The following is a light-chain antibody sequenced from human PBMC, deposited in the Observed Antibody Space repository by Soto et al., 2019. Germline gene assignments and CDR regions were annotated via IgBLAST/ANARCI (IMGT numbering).Light chain of an antibody. CDR3: SSYTSSSTLDV. CDR2: EVS. CDR1: SSDVGGYKY. J-gene: IGLJ1*01. V-gene: IGLV2-14*01. Sequence: QSVLTQPASVSRSPGQSITISCTGTSSDVGGYKYVSWYQQHPGKAPKLMIYEVSNRPSGVSNRFSGSKSGNTASLTISGLQAEDEADYYCSSYTSSSTLDVFGTGTKVTVL.